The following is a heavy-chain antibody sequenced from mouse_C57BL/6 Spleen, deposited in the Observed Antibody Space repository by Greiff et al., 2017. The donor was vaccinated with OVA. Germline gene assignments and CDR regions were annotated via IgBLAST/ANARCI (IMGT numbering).Heavy chain of an antibody. Sequence: EVMLVESGGGLVKPGGSLKLSCAASGFTFSSYTMSWVRQTPEKRLEWVATISGGGGSTYYPDTLKGRFTISRDTSKNTLYLQLSSLRSEDAALYCCAGRDGSSSPFAYWGQGTLVTVSA. CDR3: AGRDGSSSPFAY. CDR2: ISGGGGST. D-gene: IGHD1-1*01. V-gene: IGHV5-9*01. CDR1: GFTFSSYT. J-gene: IGHJ3*01.